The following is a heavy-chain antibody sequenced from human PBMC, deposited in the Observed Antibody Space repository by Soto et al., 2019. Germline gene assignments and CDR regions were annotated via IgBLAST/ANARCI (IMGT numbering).Heavy chain of an antibody. V-gene: IGHV4-39*01. CDR2: VYDTDGI. J-gene: IGHJ3*02. Sequence: SETLSLTCTVSGGSISSSSYYWGWIRQPPGKGLEWLSGVYDTDGIYYADSVKGRFTSSRDSSKTIVYLQMNSLRPDDTAVYYCASWREREHAYDIWGPGTAVTVSS. CDR3: ASWREREHAYDI. CDR1: GGSISSSSYY. D-gene: IGHD1-1*01.